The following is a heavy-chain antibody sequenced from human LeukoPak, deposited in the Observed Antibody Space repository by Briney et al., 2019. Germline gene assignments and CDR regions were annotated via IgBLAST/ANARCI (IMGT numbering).Heavy chain of an antibody. CDR2: IYTSGST. CDR3: ARDLEWLTLQGYYYYMDV. D-gene: IGHD3-3*01. V-gene: IGHV4-4*07. CDR1: GGSISSYY. Sequence: ASETLSLTCTVSGGSISSYYWSWIRQPAGKGLEWIGRIYTSGSTNYNPSLKSRVTMSVDTSKNQFSLKLSSVTAADTAVYYCARDLEWLTLQGYYYYMDVWGKGTTVTVSS. J-gene: IGHJ6*03.